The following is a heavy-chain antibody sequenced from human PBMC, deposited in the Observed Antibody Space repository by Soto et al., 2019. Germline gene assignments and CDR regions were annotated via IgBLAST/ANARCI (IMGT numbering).Heavy chain of an antibody. CDR2: IVVGSGNT. Sequence: SVKVSCKASGFTFTSSAVQWVRQARGQRLEWIGWIVVGSGNTNYAQKFQERVTITRDMSTSTAYMELSSLRSEDTAVYYCGKDYCSGGSCYYDYWGQGTLVTVSS. CDR3: GKDYCSGGSCYYDY. D-gene: IGHD2-15*01. J-gene: IGHJ4*02. CDR1: GFTFTSSA. V-gene: IGHV1-58*01.